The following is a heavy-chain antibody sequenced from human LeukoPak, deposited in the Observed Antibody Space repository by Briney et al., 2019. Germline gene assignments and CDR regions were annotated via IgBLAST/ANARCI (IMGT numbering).Heavy chain of an antibody. D-gene: IGHD6-13*01. V-gene: IGHV3-21*01. CDR2: INSRGNYI. J-gene: IGHJ4*02. Sequence: GGSLRLSCAASGFTFSSYSMNWVRQAPGKGLEWLSSINSRGNYIYYADSLKGRFTISRDNPRNSLFLQMNSLRAEDTAVYYCARGTAAGTTPFDYWGQGTLVTVSS. CDR3: ARGTAAGTTPFDY. CDR1: GFTFSSYS.